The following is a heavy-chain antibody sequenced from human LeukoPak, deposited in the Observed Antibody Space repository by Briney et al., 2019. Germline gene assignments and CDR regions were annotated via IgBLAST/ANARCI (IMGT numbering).Heavy chain of an antibody. CDR1: GYTFTGYY. J-gene: IGHJ3*02. D-gene: IGHD3-10*01. CDR3: ARDSYYYGSGSYYKYDAFDI. CDR2: INPNSGGT. V-gene: IGHV1-2*04. Sequence: ASVKVSCKASGYTFTGYYMHWVRQAPGQGLEWMGWINPNSGGTNYAQKFQGWVTMTRDTSISTAYMELSRLRSDDPAVYYCARDSYYYGSGSYYKYDAFDIWGQGTMVTVSS.